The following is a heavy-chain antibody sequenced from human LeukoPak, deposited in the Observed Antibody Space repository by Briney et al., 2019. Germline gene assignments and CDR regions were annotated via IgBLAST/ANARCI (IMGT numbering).Heavy chain of an antibody. D-gene: IGHD3-3*01. CDR3: ARDSIFGVVIIPSYFDY. CDR1: GFTFSSYR. J-gene: IGHJ4*02. CDR2: ISSSSSYI. V-gene: IGHV3-21*01. Sequence: GGSLRLSCAASGFTFSSYRMNWVRQAPGKGLEWVSSISSSSSYIYYPDSVKGRFTISRDNAKNSLYLQMNSLRAQDTAVYYCARDSIFGVVIIPSYFDYWGQGALVTVSS.